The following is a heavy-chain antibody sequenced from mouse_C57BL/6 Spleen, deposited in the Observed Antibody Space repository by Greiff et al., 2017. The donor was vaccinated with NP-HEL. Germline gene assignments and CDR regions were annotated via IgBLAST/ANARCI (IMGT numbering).Heavy chain of an antibody. CDR2: INPNNGGT. Sequence: EVQLQQSGPELVKPGASVKISCKASGYTFTDYYMNWVKQSHGKSLEWIGDINPNNGGTSYNQKFKGKATLTVDKSSSTAYMELRSLTSEDSAVYYCARGWGNYWYFDVWGTGTTVTVSS. D-gene: IGHD2-1*01. J-gene: IGHJ1*03. V-gene: IGHV1-26*01. CDR1: GYTFTDYY. CDR3: ARGWGNYWYFDV.